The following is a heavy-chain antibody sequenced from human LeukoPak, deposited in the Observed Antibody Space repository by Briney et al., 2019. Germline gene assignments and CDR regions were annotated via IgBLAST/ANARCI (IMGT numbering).Heavy chain of an antibody. Sequence: GGSLRLSCAASGFTFSNYWMTWVRQAPGKGLEWVAHINQDGSKEYYMDSVKARFTISRDNAKNSLSLQMNSLRAEDTAVYYCARRGNMSSHAFDIWGQGTVVTVSS. V-gene: IGHV3-7*03. D-gene: IGHD2/OR15-2a*01. CDR3: ARRGNMSSHAFDI. J-gene: IGHJ3*02. CDR1: GFTFSNYW. CDR2: INQDGSKE.